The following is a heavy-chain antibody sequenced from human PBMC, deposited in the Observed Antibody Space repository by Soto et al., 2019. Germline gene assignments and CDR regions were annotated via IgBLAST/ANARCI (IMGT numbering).Heavy chain of an antibody. Sequence: SETLSLTCTVSGGSISSYYWSWIRQPPGKGLEWIGYIYYSGSTNYNPSLKSRVTISVDTSKNQFSLKLSSVTAADTAVYYCARGYRYCSGGSCYSGYYYYYMDVWGRGTTVTVSS. CDR2: IYYSGST. V-gene: IGHV4-59*01. CDR3: ARGYRYCSGGSCYSGYYYYYMDV. J-gene: IGHJ6*03. CDR1: GGSISSYY. D-gene: IGHD2-15*01.